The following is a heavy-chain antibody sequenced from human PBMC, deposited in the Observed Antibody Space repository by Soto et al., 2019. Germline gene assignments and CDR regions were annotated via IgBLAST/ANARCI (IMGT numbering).Heavy chain of an antibody. D-gene: IGHD2-2*01. CDR3: ARDPSLYCSSTSCTNTYYYYGMDV. CDR2: IIPIFGTA. CDR1: GGTFSSYA. V-gene: IGHV1-69*01. J-gene: IGHJ6*02. Sequence: QVQLVQSGAEVKKPGSSVKVSCKASGGTFSSYAISWVRQAPGQGLEWMGGIIPIFGTANYAQKFQGRVTITADESTSTAYMELSSLRSEDTAVYYCARDPSLYCSSTSCTNTYYYYGMDVWDQGTTVTVSS.